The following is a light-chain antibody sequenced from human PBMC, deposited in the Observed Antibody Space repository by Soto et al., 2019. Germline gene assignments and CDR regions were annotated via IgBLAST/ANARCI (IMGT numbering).Light chain of an antibody. CDR3: TSYTSSSTLEV. J-gene: IGLJ2*01. V-gene: IGLV2-14*01. Sequence: QSALTQPASVSGSPGQSITISCTGTSSDVGGYNYVSWYQQHPGKAPKLMIYDVSYRPSWVSNRFSGSKSGNTASLTISGLQAEDEADYYCTSYTSSSTLEVFGGGTKLTVL. CDR1: SSDVGGYNY. CDR2: DVS.